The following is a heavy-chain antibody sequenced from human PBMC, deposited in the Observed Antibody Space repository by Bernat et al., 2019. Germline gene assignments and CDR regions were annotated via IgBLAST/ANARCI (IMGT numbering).Heavy chain of an antibody. Sequence: QVQLVESGGGVVQPGRSLRLSCAASGFTFSSYGMHWVRQAPGKGLEWVAVIWYDGSNKYYADSVKGRFTISRDNSKNTLYLQMKSLRAEDTAVYYCARVPQSGYSGYEPGDYWGQGTLVTVSS. J-gene: IGHJ4*02. CDR1: GFTFSSYG. CDR2: IWYDGSNK. D-gene: IGHD5-12*01. CDR3: ARVPQSGYSGYEPGDY. V-gene: IGHV3-33*01.